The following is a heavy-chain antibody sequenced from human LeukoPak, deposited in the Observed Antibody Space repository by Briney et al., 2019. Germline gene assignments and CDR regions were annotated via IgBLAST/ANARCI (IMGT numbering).Heavy chain of an antibody. CDR3: ARGFRLLYCSSTSCYKGPYYSDY. Sequence: GGSLRLSCAASGFTFSDYYMSWIRQAPGKGLEWVSYISSSGSTIYYADSVKGRFTISRDNAKNSLYLQMNSLRAEDTAVYYCARGFRLLYCSSTSCYKGPYYSDYWGQGTLVTVSS. V-gene: IGHV3-11*04. CDR1: GFTFSDYY. D-gene: IGHD2-2*02. J-gene: IGHJ4*02. CDR2: ISSSGSTI.